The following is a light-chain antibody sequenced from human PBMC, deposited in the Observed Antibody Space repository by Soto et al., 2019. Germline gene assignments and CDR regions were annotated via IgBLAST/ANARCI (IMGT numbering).Light chain of an antibody. CDR1: QSITTN. J-gene: IGKJ1*01. CDR2: GAS. V-gene: IGKV3-15*01. Sequence: EVVMTQSPVTLSVSPGERATLSCRASQSITTNLAWYQQKPVQAPRLLIYGASTRATGVPARFSGSGSGTQFTLTISSLQSEDFALYYCQQYNDWPPQRTFGQGTRVDFK. CDR3: QQYNDWPPQRT.